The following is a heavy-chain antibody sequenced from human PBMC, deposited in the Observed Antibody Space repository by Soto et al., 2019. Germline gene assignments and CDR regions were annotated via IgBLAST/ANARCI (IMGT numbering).Heavy chain of an antibody. CDR2: IYWDDDK. V-gene: IGHV2-5*02. CDR3: ARDSSGWYGFDY. J-gene: IGHJ4*02. CDR1: GFSLSTRGVG. D-gene: IGHD6-19*01. Sequence: QITLKESGPTLVKPTQTLTLTCTFSGFSLSTRGVGVGWIRQPPGKALEWLALIYWDDDKRYSPSLKSRLTIXKXISKNQVVLTMTNMDPVDTATYYCARDSSGWYGFDYWGQGTLVTVSS.